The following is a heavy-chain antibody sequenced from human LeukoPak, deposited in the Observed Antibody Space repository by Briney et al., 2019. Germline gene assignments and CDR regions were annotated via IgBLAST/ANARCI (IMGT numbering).Heavy chain of an antibody. J-gene: IGHJ4*02. CDR1: GGSISTITYY. CDR3: ARLYGNYQNYFDY. CDR2: MYYRGNT. Sequence: TSETLSLTCTVSGGSISTITYYWGWIRQPPGKGLEWVGHMYYRGNTFYNPSLKSRVTISVDTSKNQFSLKLRSVTAADTAVYYCARLYGNYQNYFDYWGQGTLVTVSS. D-gene: IGHD1-7*01. V-gene: IGHV4-39*07.